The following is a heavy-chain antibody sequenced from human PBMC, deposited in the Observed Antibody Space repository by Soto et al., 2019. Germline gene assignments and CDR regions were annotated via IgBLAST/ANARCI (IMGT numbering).Heavy chain of an antibody. V-gene: IGHV3-23*01. J-gene: IGHJ4*01. CDR2: ISGSGRST. CDR3: AKDRVSGTVDLFDY. Sequence: SLRLSCAASGFTFSSYAMSWVRQAPGKGLEWVSAISGSGRSTYYADSVKGRFTISRDNSKNTLYLQMKSLRAEDTAVYYCAKDRVSGTVDLFDYWGHGTLVTVSS. D-gene: IGHD1-1*01. CDR1: GFTFSSYA.